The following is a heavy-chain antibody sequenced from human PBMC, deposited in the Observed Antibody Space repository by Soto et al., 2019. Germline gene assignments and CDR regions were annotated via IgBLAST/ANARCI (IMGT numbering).Heavy chain of an antibody. CDR2: IYYSGST. V-gene: IGHV4-31*03. J-gene: IGHJ4*02. CDR3: ARTPGY. Sequence: PSEPQSLRCSVSGGTISSGVYYWSWIRQHPGKGLEWIGYIYYSGSTYYNPSLKSRVTISVDTSKNQFSLKLSSVTAADTAVYYCARTPGYWGQGTLVTVS. CDR1: GGTISSGVYY.